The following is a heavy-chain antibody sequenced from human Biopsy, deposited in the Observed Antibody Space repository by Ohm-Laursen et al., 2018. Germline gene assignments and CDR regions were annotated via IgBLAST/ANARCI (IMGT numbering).Heavy chain of an antibody. CDR2: ISWNSGSI. D-gene: IGHD2-15*01. Sequence: SLRPSCAAAGFTFQDHAMHWVRQAPGKGLEWVSGISWNSGSINYAVSVQGRFTISRDNAKNSLYLQMNSLRAGDTALYYCAKARVAIRYFDIWGRGTLVTVSS. CDR1: GFTFQDHA. V-gene: IGHV3-9*01. CDR3: AKARVAIRYFDI. J-gene: IGHJ2*01.